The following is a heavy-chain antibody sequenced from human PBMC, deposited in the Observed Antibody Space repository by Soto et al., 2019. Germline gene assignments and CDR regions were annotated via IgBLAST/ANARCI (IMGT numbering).Heavy chain of an antibody. CDR3: ARDGYSTNFAY. D-gene: IGHD6-13*01. Sequence: ASVKVSCKVSGNTPTELSMHWVPQAPGKGLEWMGGFDPEDGETIYAQNFQGRVTMTEDTSTHTAYMELSSLRSDDTAVYYCARDGYSTNFAYWGQGTLVTVSS. J-gene: IGHJ4*02. CDR1: GNTPTELS. CDR2: FDPEDGET. V-gene: IGHV1-24*01.